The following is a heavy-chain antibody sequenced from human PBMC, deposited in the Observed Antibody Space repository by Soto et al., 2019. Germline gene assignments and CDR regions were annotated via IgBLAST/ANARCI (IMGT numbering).Heavy chain of an antibody. CDR1: GFTFSSYW. CDR2: IKQDGSEK. V-gene: IGHV3-7*01. D-gene: IGHD5-12*01. CDR3: AIDSGYDWRPGY. Sequence: GGSLRLSCAASGFTFSSYWMSWVRQAPGKGLEWVANIKQDGSEKYYVDSVKGRFTISRDNAKNSLYLQINSLRAEDTAVYYCAIDSGYDWRPGYWGQGTLVTVSS. J-gene: IGHJ4*02.